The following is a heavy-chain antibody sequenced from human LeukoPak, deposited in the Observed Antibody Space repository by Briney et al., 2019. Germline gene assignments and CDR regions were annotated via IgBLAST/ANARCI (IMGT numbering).Heavy chain of an antibody. Sequence: GGSLRLSCAASGFTFSSYWMHWVRQAPGKGLVWVSRINSDGSSTSYADSVKGRFTISRDNAKNSLYLQMNSLRAEDTAVYYCAKDIYGGNWPNDYWGQGTLVTVSS. J-gene: IGHJ4*02. D-gene: IGHD4-23*01. CDR1: GFTFSSYW. CDR2: INSDGSST. CDR3: AKDIYGGNWPNDY. V-gene: IGHV3-74*01.